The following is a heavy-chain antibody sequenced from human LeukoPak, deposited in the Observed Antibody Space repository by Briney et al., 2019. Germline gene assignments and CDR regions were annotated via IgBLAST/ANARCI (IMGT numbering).Heavy chain of an antibody. V-gene: IGHV3-23*01. D-gene: IGHD2-15*01. CDR2: ISGSGGST. J-gene: IGHJ5*02. CDR3: AKAQVVGATQTRFDP. Sequence: GESLRLSSAASGFTFSSYAMNWVRQAPGKGLEWVSAISGSGGSTNYADSVKGRFTISRDNSKNTLSLPMNSLRAEDTAVYYCAKAQVVGATQTRFDPWGQGTLVTVSS. CDR1: GFTFSSYA.